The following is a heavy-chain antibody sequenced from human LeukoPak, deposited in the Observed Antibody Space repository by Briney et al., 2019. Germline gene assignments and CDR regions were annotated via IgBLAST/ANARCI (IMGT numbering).Heavy chain of an antibody. CDR1: GFTVSSNY. D-gene: IGHD1-26*01. CDR2: IYSGGST. J-gene: IGHJ3*02. CDR3: ARLSGSYTFGSDAFDI. V-gene: IGHV3-66*01. Sequence: GGFLRLSCAASGFTVSSNYMSWVRQAPGKGLEWVSVIYSGGSTYYADSVKGRFTISRDNSKNTLYLQMNSLRAEDTAVYYCARLSGSYTFGSDAFDIWGQGTMVTVSS.